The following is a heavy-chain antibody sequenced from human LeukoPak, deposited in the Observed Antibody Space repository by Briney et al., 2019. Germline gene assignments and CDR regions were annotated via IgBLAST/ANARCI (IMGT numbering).Heavy chain of an antibody. V-gene: IGHV1-2*02. Sequence: ASVKVSCKASGYTFTGYYMHWVRQAPGQGLGWMGWINPNSGGTNYAQKFQGRVTMTRDTSISTAYMELSRLRSDDTAVYYCARSQGGGYCSSTSCFLQYNWFDPWGQGTLVTVSS. D-gene: IGHD2-2*01. CDR3: ARSQGGGYCSSTSCFLQYNWFDP. CDR2: INPNSGGT. CDR1: GYTFTGYY. J-gene: IGHJ5*02.